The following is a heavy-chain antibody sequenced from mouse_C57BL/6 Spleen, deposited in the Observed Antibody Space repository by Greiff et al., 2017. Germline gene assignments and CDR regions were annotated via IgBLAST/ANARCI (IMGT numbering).Heavy chain of an antibody. CDR3: ARGFTTVVATDWYFDV. CDR1: GYTFTSYW. CDR2: IHPNSGST. D-gene: IGHD1-1*01. J-gene: IGHJ1*03. Sequence: QVQLQQSGAELVKPGASVKLSCKASGYTFTSYWMHWVKQRPGQGLEWIGMIHPNSGSTNYNEKFKSKATLAVDKSSSTAYMQRSSLTSEDSAVYYCARGFTTVVATDWYFDVWGTGTTVTVSS. V-gene: IGHV1-64*01.